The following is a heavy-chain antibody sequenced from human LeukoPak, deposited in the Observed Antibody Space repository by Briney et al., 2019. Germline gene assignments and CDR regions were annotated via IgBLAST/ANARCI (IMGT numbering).Heavy chain of an antibody. Sequence: GGSLRLSCAASGFTFSSYWMSWVRQAPGKGLEWVANIKQDGSEKYYVDSVKGRFTISRDNAKNSLYLQMNSLRAEGTAVYYCARLPAYYDFWSGYSHYYYYMDVWGKGTTVTVSS. CDR2: IKQDGSEK. CDR1: GFTFSSYW. J-gene: IGHJ6*03. D-gene: IGHD3-3*01. V-gene: IGHV3-7*01. CDR3: ARLPAYYDFWSGYSHYYYYMDV.